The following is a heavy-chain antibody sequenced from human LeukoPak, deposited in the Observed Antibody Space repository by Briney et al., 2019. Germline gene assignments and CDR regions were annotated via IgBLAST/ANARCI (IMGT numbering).Heavy chain of an antibody. D-gene: IGHD3-10*01. J-gene: IGHJ1*01. CDR2: INHSGSA. CDR3: ARVLGRITMVRGVIAEYFQH. V-gene: IGHV4-34*01. CDR1: GGSFSGYY. Sequence: SETLSLTCAVSGGSFSGYYWTWIRQPPGEGLEWIGEINHSGSANYNPSLKSRVTISLDTSKNQFSLKLSSVTAADTAVYYCARVLGRITMVRGVIAEYFQHWGQGTLVTVSS.